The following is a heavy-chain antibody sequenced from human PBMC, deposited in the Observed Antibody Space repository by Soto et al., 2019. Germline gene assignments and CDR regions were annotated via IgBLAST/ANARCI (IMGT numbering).Heavy chain of an antibody. Sequence: GEPLKISCKGSGYSFTSYWIGWVRQMPGKGLEWMGIIYPGDSDTRYSPSFQGQVTISADKSISTAYLQWSSLKASDTAMYYCARRSDYGDYSTRWDYWGQGTLVTVSS. D-gene: IGHD4-17*01. CDR3: ARRSDYGDYSTRWDY. V-gene: IGHV5-51*01. J-gene: IGHJ4*02. CDR1: GYSFTSYW. CDR2: IYPGDSDT.